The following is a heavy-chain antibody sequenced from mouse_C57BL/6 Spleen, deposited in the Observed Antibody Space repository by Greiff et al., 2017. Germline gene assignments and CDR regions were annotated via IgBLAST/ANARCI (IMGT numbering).Heavy chain of an antibody. J-gene: IGHJ4*01. D-gene: IGHD1-1*01. CDR2: IYPGSGNT. Sequence: VQLQQSGAELVRPGASVKLSCKASGYTFTDYYINWVKQRPGQGLEWIARIYPGSGNTYYNEKFKGKATLTAEKSSSTAYMQLSSLTSEDSAVYFCARARDYGSDYYAMDYWGQGTSVTVSS. V-gene: IGHV1-76*01. CDR1: GYTFTDYY. CDR3: ARARDYGSDYYAMDY.